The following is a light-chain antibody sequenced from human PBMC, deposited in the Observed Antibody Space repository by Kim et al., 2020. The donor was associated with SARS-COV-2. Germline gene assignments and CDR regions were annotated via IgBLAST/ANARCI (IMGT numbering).Light chain of an antibody. CDR1: SSDVGAYNY. CDR2: DVS. Sequence: GQSIPISCTGASSDVGAYNYVSWYQQHPGKAPKLMIYDVSNRPSGVSNRFSGSKSGNTASLTISGLQAEDEADYYCSSYTSSSSVVFGGGTKVTVL. CDR3: SSYTSSSSVV. V-gene: IGLV2-14*03. J-gene: IGLJ2*01.